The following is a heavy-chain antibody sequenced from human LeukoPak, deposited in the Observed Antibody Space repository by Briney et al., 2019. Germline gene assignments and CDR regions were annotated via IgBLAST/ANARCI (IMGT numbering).Heavy chain of an antibody. V-gene: IGHV4-30-4*01. D-gene: IGHD3-22*01. J-gene: IGHJ5*02. CDR3: ARPYYYDSRIDP. Sequence: SETLSLTCTVSGGSISSGDYYWSWIRQPPGRGLEWIGYMYYSGSTYYNPSLKSRATISVDTSKNQFSLKLSSVTAADTAVYYCARPYYYDSRIDPWGQGTLVTVSS. CDR2: MYYSGST. CDR1: GGSISSGDYY.